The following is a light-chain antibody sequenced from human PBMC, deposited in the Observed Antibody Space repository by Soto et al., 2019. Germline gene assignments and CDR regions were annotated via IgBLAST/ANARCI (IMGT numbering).Light chain of an antibody. CDR2: GAS. V-gene: IGKV3-15*01. J-gene: IGKJ1*01. CDR3: QQYNAWRT. CDR1: QSVSSS. Sequence: DIVLTQSPTTLTVSQGKRATLXXRASQSVSSSLAWYQQKPGQAPRXLIYGASTRATGIPVRFSGSGSGTEFTLTISSLQSEDFAVYYCQQYNAWRTFGQGTKVDIK.